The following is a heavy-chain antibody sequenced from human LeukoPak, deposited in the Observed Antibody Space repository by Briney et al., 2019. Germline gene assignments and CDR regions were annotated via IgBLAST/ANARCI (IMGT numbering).Heavy chain of an antibody. J-gene: IGHJ4*02. CDR1: GGSISSYY. Sequence: PSETLSLTCTVSGGSISSYYWGWIRQPPGKGLEWIGYIYYSGSTNYSPSLKSRVTISVDTSRNQFSLNLSSVTTADTAVYYCARAKCGGGCLGCWGQGTLVTVSS. CDR3: ARAKCGGGCLGC. CDR2: IYYSGST. V-gene: IGHV4-59*01. D-gene: IGHD2-21*02.